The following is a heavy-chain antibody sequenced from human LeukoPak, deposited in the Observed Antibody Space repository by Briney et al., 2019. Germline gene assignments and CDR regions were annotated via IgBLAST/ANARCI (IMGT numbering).Heavy chain of an antibody. Sequence: SETLSLTCAVYGGSFSGYYWSWIRQPPGKGLEWIGEINHSGSTNYNPSLKSRVTISVDTSKNQFSLKLSSVTAADTAVYYCARVDGDYVSNAFDIWGQGTMVTVSS. CDR3: ARVDGDYVSNAFDI. CDR1: GGSFSGYY. CDR2: INHSGST. D-gene: IGHD4-17*01. J-gene: IGHJ3*02. V-gene: IGHV4-34*01.